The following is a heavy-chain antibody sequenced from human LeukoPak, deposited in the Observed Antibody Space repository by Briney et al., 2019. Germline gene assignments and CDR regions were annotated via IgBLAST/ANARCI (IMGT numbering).Heavy chain of an antibody. CDR3: AKAPRYFDWLSVDY. CDR2: ISGSGGST. V-gene: IGHV3-23*01. J-gene: IGHJ4*02. D-gene: IGHD3-9*01. Sequence: PGGSLRLSCAASGFTFSSYAMSWVRQAPGKGLEWVPAISGSGGSTYYADSVKGRFTISRDNSKNTLYLQMSSLRAEDTAVYYCAKAPRYFDWLSVDYWGQGTLVTVSS. CDR1: GFTFSSYA.